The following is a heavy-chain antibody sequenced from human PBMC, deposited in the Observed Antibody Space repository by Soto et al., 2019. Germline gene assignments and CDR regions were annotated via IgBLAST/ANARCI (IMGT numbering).Heavy chain of an antibody. CDR2: IIPIFGTA. Sequence: GASVKVSCKVSGGTFSSYSISWVLQAPGQGLEWMGGIIPIFGTANYAQKFQGRVTITADESTSTAYMELSSLRSEDSAVYYCAREYNWNSIYYGMDVWGQGTTVTVSS. CDR3: AREYNWNSIYYGMDV. CDR1: GGTFSSYS. V-gene: IGHV1-69*13. D-gene: IGHD1-7*01. J-gene: IGHJ6*02.